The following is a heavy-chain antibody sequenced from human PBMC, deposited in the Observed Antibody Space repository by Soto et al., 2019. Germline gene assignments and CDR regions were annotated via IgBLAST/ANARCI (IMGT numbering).Heavy chain of an antibody. J-gene: IGHJ4*02. CDR2: ISGSGGST. D-gene: IGHD2-15*01. V-gene: IGHV3-23*01. Sequence: GGSLRLSCAASGFTFSSYAMGWVRQAPGKGLEWVSAISGSGGSTYYADSVKGRFTISRDNSKNTLYLQMNSLRAEDTAVYYCANLPTPNIVVVVAATHYWGQGTLVTVSS. CDR1: GFTFSSYA. CDR3: ANLPTPNIVVVVAATHY.